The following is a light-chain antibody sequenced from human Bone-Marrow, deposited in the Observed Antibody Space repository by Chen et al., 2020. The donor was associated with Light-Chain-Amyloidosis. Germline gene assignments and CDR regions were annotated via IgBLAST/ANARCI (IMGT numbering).Light chain of an antibody. Sequence: SYVLTQPSSVSVAPGQTATLACGGNNVGSTSVNWYQQTPGQAPLLVVYDDSDRPSWIPERLSCSNSGNTATLTISRVEAGDEADYYCQVWDRSSDRPVFGGGTKLTVL. CDR3: QVWDRSSDRPV. V-gene: IGLV3-21*02. J-gene: IGLJ3*02. CDR2: DDS. CDR1: NVGSTS.